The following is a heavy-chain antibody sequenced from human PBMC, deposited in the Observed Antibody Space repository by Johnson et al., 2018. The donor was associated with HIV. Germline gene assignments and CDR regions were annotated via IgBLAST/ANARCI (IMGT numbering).Heavy chain of an antibody. CDR2: ISYDGSTQ. V-gene: IGHV3-30*14. D-gene: IGHD5-18*01. CDR1: GFTFSSYA. J-gene: IGHJ3*02. CDR3: ARWIQLWVAFDI. Sequence: QVQLVESGGGLVQPGRSLRLSCAASGFTFSSYAMHWVRQAPGKGLEWVAVISYDGSTQDCADSVKGRFTISRDNSKNTLYLQMNSLRAEDKAVYYCARWIQLWVAFDIWGQGTMVTVS.